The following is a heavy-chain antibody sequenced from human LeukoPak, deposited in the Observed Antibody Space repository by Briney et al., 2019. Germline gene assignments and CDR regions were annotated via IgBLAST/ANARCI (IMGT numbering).Heavy chain of an antibody. CDR2: IYYSGST. CDR1: GGSISSYY. CDR3: ARAGGSYDY. J-gene: IGHJ4*02. V-gene: IGHV4-59*08. Sequence: SETLSLTCTVSGGSISSYYWSWIRQPPGKGLEWIGYIYYSGSTNYNPSLKSRVTISVDTSKNQFSLKLSSVTAADTAVYYCARAGGSYDYWGQGTLVTVSS. D-gene: IGHD1-26*01.